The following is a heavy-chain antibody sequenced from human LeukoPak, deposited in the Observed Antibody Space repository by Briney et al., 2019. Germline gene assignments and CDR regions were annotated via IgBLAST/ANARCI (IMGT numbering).Heavy chain of an antibody. CDR2: IHSDGNT. CDR3: AREDNRGVYDDGFVI. V-gene: IGHV3-53*01. Sequence: PGGSLRLSCAASGFTVSNNFMYWVRQAPGKGLEWVSVIHSDGNTLYADSVEGRFTISRDNFKNTVYLQMSSLRAEDTAVYYCAREDNRGVYDDGFVIWGQGTMVTVSS. D-gene: IGHD5/OR15-5a*01. J-gene: IGHJ3*02. CDR1: GFTVSNNF.